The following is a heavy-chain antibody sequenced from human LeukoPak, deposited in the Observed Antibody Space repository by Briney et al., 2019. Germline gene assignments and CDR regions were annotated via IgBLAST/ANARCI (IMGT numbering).Heavy chain of an antibody. J-gene: IGHJ4*02. CDR2: IWYDGSNK. D-gene: IGHD5-18*01. Sequence: GGSLRLSCAASGFTFSSYGMHWVREAPGKGLEWVAVIWYDGSNKYYADSVKGRFTISRDNSKNTLYLQMNSLRAEDTAVYYCARSHTAMVIDYFDYWGQGTLVTVSS. CDR3: ARSHTAMVIDYFDY. V-gene: IGHV3-33*01. CDR1: GFTFSSYG.